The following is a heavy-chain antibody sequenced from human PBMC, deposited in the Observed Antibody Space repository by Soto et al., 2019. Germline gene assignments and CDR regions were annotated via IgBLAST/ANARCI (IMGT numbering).Heavy chain of an antibody. CDR2: ISAYNGDT. J-gene: IGHJ4*02. D-gene: IGHD3-3*01. CDR1: GYTFISFG. CDR3: ARSDMIGVAPLIDY. Sequence: QAQLVQSRSEVKKPGASVKVSCKASGYTFISFGISWVRQAPGHGLEWMGWISAYNGDTNYAQKLQDRVTMTTDTSTSTGYLELRSLTSDDTAIYYCARSDMIGVAPLIDYWGQGTLVTVSS. V-gene: IGHV1-18*01.